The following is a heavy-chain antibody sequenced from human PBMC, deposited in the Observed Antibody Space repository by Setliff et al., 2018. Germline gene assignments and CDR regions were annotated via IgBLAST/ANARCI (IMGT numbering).Heavy chain of an antibody. CDR3: SRLVRFCTRVACQTLSGGEF. CDR2: ISAHTGNT. J-gene: IGHJ1*01. CDR1: GGTFRTDG. Sequence: AASVKVSCKASGGTFRTDGFNWVRQAPGQGLEWMGWISAHTGNTYSGQKLHDRLTLTTDTSTNTAYMELRSLGSDDTAVYYCSRLVRFCTRVACQTLSGGEFWGQGTLVTVSS. V-gene: IGHV1-18*01. D-gene: IGHD2-8*01.